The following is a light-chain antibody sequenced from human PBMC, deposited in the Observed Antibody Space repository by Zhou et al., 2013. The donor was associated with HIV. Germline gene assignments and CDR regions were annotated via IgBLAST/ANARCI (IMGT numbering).Light chain of an antibody. CDR2: GAS. J-gene: IGKJ5*01. Sequence: EIVLTQSPDTLSLSPGGRATLSCRASQSVSSRYLAWYQQRPGQAPRLLIFGASNRATGTPTRFRGSGSGTDFTLTISSLEPEDFAVYYCQQRSNWPITFGQGTRLEIK. V-gene: IGKV3D-20*02. CDR3: QQRSNWPIT. CDR1: QSVSSRY.